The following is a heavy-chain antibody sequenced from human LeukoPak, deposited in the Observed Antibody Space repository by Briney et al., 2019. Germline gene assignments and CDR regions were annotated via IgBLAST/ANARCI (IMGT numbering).Heavy chain of an antibody. CDR2: ISSNGGST. J-gene: IGHJ4*02. D-gene: IGHD3-10*01. Sequence: GGSLRLSCAASGFTFSSYAMHWVRQAPGKGLEYVSAISSNGGSTYYANSVKGRFTISRDNSKNTLYLQMGSLRAEDMAVYYCARTYYYGSGDYFDYWGQGTLVTVSS. CDR3: ARTYYYGSGDYFDY. V-gene: IGHV3-64*01. CDR1: GFTFSSYA.